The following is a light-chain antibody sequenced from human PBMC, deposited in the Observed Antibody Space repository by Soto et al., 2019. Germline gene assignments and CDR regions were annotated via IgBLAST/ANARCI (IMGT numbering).Light chain of an antibody. CDR1: QSVIRN. Sequence: EIVMTHSPATLSVSKGGRATLSFRASQSVIRNLDWYQQKPGKPPRLLTYDASTRATRIPSRSRGSGSGTEFTLTISSLQSEDFAVYYCQQYDNWPRTFGQGTKVDIK. J-gene: IGKJ1*01. CDR3: QQYDNWPRT. CDR2: DAS. V-gene: IGKV3-15*01.